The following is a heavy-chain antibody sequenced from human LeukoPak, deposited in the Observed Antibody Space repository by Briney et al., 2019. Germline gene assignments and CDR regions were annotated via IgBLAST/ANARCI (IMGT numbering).Heavy chain of an antibody. CDR2: INPNSGGT. J-gene: IGHJ6*02. CDR1: GYTFTGYY. CDR3: AVWGSRYYYYYGMDV. Sequence: GASVKVSCKASGYTFTGYYMHWVRQAPGQGLEWMGWINPNSGGTNYAQKFQGRVTMTRDTSISTAYMELSSLRSEDTAVYYCAVWGSRYYYYYGMDVWGQGTTVTVSS. D-gene: IGHD7-27*01. V-gene: IGHV1-2*02.